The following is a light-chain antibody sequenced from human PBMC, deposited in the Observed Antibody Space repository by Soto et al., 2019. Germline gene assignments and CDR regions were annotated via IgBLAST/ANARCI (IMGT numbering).Light chain of an antibody. CDR1: RGISSSY. J-gene: IGKJ2*01. CDR2: AAS. CDR3: QQYGASPPYT. Sequence: EIVLTQSPGNLSLSPGESTTLSCRASRGISSSYLAWYQQKPGQAPRLLIYAASTRATGIPDRFRGSGSATDFTLTISRLEPEDSAVYYCQQYGASPPYTFGQGTKLEIK. V-gene: IGKV3-20*01.